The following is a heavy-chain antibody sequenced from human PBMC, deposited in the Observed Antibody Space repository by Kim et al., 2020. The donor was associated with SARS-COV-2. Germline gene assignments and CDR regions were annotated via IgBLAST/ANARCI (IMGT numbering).Heavy chain of an antibody. CDR3: ARLMVRGVPAGGMDV. CDR1: GYTFTSYY. CDR2: INPSGGST. D-gene: IGHD3-10*01. V-gene: IGHV1-46*01. J-gene: IGHJ6*02. Sequence: ASVKVSCKASGYTFTSYYMHWVRQAPGQGLEWMGIINPSGGSTSYAQKFQGRVTMTRDTSTSTVYMELSSLRSEDTAVYYCARLMVRGVPAGGMDVWGQGTTVTVSS.